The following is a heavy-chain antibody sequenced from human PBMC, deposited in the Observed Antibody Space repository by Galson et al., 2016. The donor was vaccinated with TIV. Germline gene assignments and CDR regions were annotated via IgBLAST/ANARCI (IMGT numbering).Heavy chain of an antibody. CDR2: ISDDGNSK. CDR3: AKDGYYYDSNSKNWFDP. CDR1: GFTFSPYA. Sequence: CAASGFTFSPYAMHWVRQAPGKGLEWLAVISDDGNSKYYADSVKGRFAISRDNSKNTLYLQMNNLRVEDTAVYYCAKDGYYYDSNSKNWFDPWGQGTLVTVSS. J-gene: IGHJ5*02. V-gene: IGHV3-30*09. D-gene: IGHD3-22*01.